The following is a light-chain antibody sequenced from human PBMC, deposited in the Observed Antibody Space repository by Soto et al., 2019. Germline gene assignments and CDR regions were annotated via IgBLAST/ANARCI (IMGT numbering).Light chain of an antibody. V-gene: IGKV3-20*01. CDR1: QSISTSY. CDR2: GAS. J-gene: IGKJ4*01. Sequence: EIVLTQSPGTLSLSPGERATLSCRASQSISTSYVAWYQHKPGQAPRLLIYGASSRATGIPDRFSGSGSGTDFTLTISRLEPEDFALYYCQQYHSSPSLTFGGGTKVEVK. CDR3: QQYHSSPSLT.